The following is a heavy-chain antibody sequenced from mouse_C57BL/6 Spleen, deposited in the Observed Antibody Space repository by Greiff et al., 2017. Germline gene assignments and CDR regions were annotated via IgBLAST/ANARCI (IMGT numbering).Heavy chain of an antibody. Sequence: QVQLQQSGPELVKPGASVKISCKASGYTFTDYYINWVKQRPGQGLEWIGWIFPGSGSTYYNEKFKGKATLTVDKSSSTAYMLLSSLTSEDSAVYFCAGDYYGSRMFDYWGQGTTLTVSS. J-gene: IGHJ2*01. V-gene: IGHV1-75*01. CDR3: AGDYYGSRMFDY. CDR2: IFPGSGST. D-gene: IGHD1-1*01. CDR1: GYTFTDYY.